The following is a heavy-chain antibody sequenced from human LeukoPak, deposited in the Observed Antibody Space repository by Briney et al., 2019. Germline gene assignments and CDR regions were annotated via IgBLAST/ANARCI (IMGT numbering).Heavy chain of an antibody. CDR2: ISSNGGST. D-gene: IGHD6-13*01. V-gene: IGHV3-64D*06. Sequence: QPGGSLRLSCSASGFTFSSYAMHWVRQAPGKGLEYVPAISSNGGSTYYADSVKGRFTISRDNSKNTLYLQMSSLRAEDTAVYYCVKGSLAAAGAFDYWGQGTLVTVSS. CDR1: GFTFSSYA. CDR3: VKGSLAAAGAFDY. J-gene: IGHJ4*02.